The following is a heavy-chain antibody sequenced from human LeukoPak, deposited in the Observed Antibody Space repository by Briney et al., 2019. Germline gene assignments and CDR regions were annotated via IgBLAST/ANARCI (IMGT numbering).Heavy chain of an antibody. Sequence: GGSLRLSCAVSDFTVSANYMNWVRQAPGRGLEWVSTISGNGYSTFYADSVKGRFTVSRDNSNNTLYLQMNALRADDAALYYCARDLLWFGESSVGWGQGSLVTVSS. D-gene: IGHD3-10*01. J-gene: IGHJ4*02. CDR2: ISGNGYST. CDR1: DFTVSANY. CDR3: ARDLLWFGESSVG. V-gene: IGHV3-23*01.